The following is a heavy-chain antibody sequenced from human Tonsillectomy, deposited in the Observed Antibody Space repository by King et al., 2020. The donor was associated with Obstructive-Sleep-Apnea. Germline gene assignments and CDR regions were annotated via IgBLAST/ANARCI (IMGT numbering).Heavy chain of an antibody. CDR3: ARVAGGGIAAAGTHLDYYYYGMDV. V-gene: IGHV4-30-2*01. J-gene: IGHJ6*02. D-gene: IGHD6-13*01. CDR2: IYHSGST. CDR1: GGSISSGGYS. Sequence: QLQESGSGLVKPSQTLSLTCAVSGGSISSGGYSWSWIRQPPGKGLEWIGYIYHSGSTYYNPSLKSRVTISVDRSKNQFSLKLSSVTAADTAVYYCARVAGGGIAAAGTHLDYYYYGMDVWGQGTTVTVSS.